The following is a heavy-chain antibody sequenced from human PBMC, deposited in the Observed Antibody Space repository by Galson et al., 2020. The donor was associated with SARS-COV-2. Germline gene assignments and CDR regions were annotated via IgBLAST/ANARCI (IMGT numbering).Heavy chain of an antibody. D-gene: IGHD1-7*01. J-gene: IGHJ6*02. CDR3: ASNPQLELRVYYYGMDV. CDR1: GFTFSSYS. Sequence: GGSLRLSCAASGFTFSSYSMNWVRQAPGKGLEWVSSISSSSSYIYYADSVKGRFTISRDNAKNSLYLQMNSLRAEDTAVYYCASNPQLELRVYYYGMDVWGQGTTVTVSS. V-gene: IGHV3-21*01. CDR2: ISSSSSYI.